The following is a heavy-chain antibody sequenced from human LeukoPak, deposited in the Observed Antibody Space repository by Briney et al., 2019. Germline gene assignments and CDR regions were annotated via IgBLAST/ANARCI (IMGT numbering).Heavy chain of an antibody. Sequence: SETLSLTCTVSGGSIKNYFWSWIRQPPGKGLEWIGYIYYSGSSNYNPSLKSRVTISVDTSKNQFSLKLSSVTAADTAVYYCARAKDSSGYYSLYYFDNWGQGTLVTVSS. V-gene: IGHV4-59*12. CDR2: IYYSGSS. D-gene: IGHD3-22*01. CDR3: ARAKDSSGYYSLYYFDN. CDR1: GGSIKNYF. J-gene: IGHJ4*02.